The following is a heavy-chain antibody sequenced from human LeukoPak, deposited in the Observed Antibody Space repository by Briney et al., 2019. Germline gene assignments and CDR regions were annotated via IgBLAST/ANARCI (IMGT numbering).Heavy chain of an antibody. J-gene: IGHJ6*03. Sequence: SETLSLTCAVYGGSFSGYYWSWIRQPPGKGLEWIGEINHSGSTNYNPSLKSRVTISVDTSKNQFSLKLSSVTAADTAVYYCARRARYDFWSGYCKGYYYYMDVWGKGTTVTVSS. CDR1: GGSFSGYY. D-gene: IGHD3-3*01. V-gene: IGHV4-34*01. CDR3: ARRARYDFWSGYCKGYYYYMDV. CDR2: INHSGST.